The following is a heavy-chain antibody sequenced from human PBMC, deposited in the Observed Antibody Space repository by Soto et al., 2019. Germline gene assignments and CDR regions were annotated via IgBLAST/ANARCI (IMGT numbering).Heavy chain of an antibody. CDR3: ARSYDTTWTSWGP. Sequence: LSLTCTVSGGSISSYYWSWIRQPPGKGLEWIGYIYSSGTTNYHSSFKSRVTISVDTSKNQVSLKLSSVTAADTAVYYCARSYDTTWTSWGPWGQGTLVTVPS. CDR1: GGSISSYY. CDR2: IYSSGTT. D-gene: IGHD7-27*01. V-gene: IGHV4-59*01. J-gene: IGHJ5*02.